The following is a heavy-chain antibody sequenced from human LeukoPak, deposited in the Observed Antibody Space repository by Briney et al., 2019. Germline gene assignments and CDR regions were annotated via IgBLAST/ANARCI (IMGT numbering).Heavy chain of an antibody. CDR1: GFTVSFNY. J-gene: IGHJ6*03. D-gene: IGHD3-3*01. CDR3: ARGEDLDFWSGSPMDV. V-gene: IGHV3-66*02. Sequence: GGSLRLSCAASGFTVSFNYMSWVRQAPGKGLEWVSVIYSGGSIYYADSVKGRFTISRDNPKNMLYLQMNSLRAEDTAVYYCARGEDLDFWSGSPMDVWGKGTTVTVSS. CDR2: IYSGGSI.